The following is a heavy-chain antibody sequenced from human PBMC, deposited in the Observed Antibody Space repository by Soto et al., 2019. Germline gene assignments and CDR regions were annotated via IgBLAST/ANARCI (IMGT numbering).Heavy chain of an antibody. V-gene: IGHV1-69*13. J-gene: IGHJ6*02. Sequence: SVKVSCKASGGTFSSYAISWVRQAPGQGLEWMGGIIPIFGTANYAQKFQGRVTITADESTSTAYMELSSLRSEDTAVYYCARGNQYIVVVTAIWSDYYGMDVWGQGTTVTVSS. CDR1: GGTFSSYA. CDR2: IIPIFGTA. D-gene: IGHD2-21*02. CDR3: ARGNQYIVVVTAIWSDYYGMDV.